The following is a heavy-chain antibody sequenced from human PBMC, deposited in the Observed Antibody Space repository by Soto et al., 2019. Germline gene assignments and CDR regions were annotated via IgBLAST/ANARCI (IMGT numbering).Heavy chain of an antibody. Sequence: QVQLVQSGAEVKKPGASVKVSCKASGYTFTSYAMHWVRPAPGQRLEWMGWINAGNGNTKYSQKFQGRVTITRDTSASTAYMELSSLRSEDTAVYYCARGSGRDDFWSGYYYHYWGQGTLVTVSS. CDR3: ARGSGRDDFWSGYYYHY. J-gene: IGHJ4*02. V-gene: IGHV1-3*01. CDR1: GYTFTSYA. CDR2: INAGNGNT. D-gene: IGHD3-3*01.